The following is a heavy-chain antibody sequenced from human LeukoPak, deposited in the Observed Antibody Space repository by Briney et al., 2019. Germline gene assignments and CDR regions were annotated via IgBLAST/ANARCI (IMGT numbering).Heavy chain of an antibody. Sequence: ASVKVSCKASGGTFSSYAISWVRQAPGQGLEWMGWINPNSGGTNYAQKFQGRVTMTRDTSISTAYMELSRLRSDDTAVYYCAVWFGEFLYYFDYWGQGTLVTVSS. CDR2: INPNSGGT. D-gene: IGHD3-10*01. V-gene: IGHV1-2*02. CDR3: AVWFGEFLYYFDY. CDR1: GGTFSSYA. J-gene: IGHJ4*02.